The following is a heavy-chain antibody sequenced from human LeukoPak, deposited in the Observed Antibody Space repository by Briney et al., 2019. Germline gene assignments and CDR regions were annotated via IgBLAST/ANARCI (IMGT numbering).Heavy chain of an antibody. V-gene: IGHV3-48*03. CDR3: ARSDY. J-gene: IGHJ4*02. CDR1: GFTFSSYE. CDR2: ISGSGSTI. Sequence: GGSLRLSCAAPGFTFSSYEMTWVRQAPGKGLEWLSFISGSGSTIYYADSVKGRFTISRDNAKNSLYLQMNSLRAEDTAVYYCARSDYWGQGTLVTVSS.